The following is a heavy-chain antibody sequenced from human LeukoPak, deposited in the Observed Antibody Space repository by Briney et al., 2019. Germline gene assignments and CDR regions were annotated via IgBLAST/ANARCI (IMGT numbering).Heavy chain of an antibody. CDR3: AKDLRFGDSPGNRFDY. J-gene: IGHJ4*02. V-gene: IGHV3-23*01. CDR1: GFTFSSYA. D-gene: IGHD3-10*01. CDR2: ISGSGGSI. Sequence: PAGSLRLSCAASGFTFSSYAMNWVRQAPGKGLEWVSTISGSGGSIYYADSVKGRFTISRDNSKNTLYLQMNSLRAEDTAVYYCAKDLRFGDSPGNRFDYWGQGTLVTASS.